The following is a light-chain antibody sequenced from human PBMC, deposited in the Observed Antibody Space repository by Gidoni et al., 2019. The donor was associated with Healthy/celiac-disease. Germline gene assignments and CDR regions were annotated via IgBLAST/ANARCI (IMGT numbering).Light chain of an antibody. V-gene: IGLV1-44*01. CDR2: SNN. J-gene: IGLJ2*01. CDR1: SPNIGSNT. Sequence: QSVLTQPPSASGTPGQRVTISCSGSSPNIGSNTVNWDQQLPGPAPKPLIYSNNQRPTEVPDRFSSSKSGTSASLAISGLQSEDEADYYCAAWDDSLNGVVYGGGTKLTVL. CDR3: AAWDDSLNGVV.